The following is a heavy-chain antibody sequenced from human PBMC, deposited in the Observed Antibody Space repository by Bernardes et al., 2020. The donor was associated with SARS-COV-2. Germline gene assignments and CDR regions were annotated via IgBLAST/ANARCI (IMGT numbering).Heavy chain of an antibody. CDR1: VFTFSSHS. D-gene: IGHD1-26*01. CDR3: AKGDLEWELLGRFDP. V-gene: IGHV3-30*18. CDR2: ISADGSNN. Sequence: GGSLRLSCAAAVFTFSSHSMHFVRQAPGKGPEWVTDISADGSNNYYGDSVKGRFTISRDNTKNTRYLQMDRLRAEDTTVYYCAKGDLEWELLGRFDPWGQGTLVTVSS. J-gene: IGHJ5*02.